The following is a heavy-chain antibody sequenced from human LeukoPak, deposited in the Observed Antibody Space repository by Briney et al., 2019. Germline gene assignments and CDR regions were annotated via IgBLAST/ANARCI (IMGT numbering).Heavy chain of an antibody. J-gene: IGHJ6*02. CDR2: IYDSGRT. Sequence: MPSQTLSLTCTVSGGSISSGGYHWSWIRQHPGKGLEWIGNIYDSGRTYYNPSLKRRITISVDTSKNQFSLKLTSVTAADTAVYYCARDRIVVVPSAIGYYYYGMDVWGQGTTVTVSS. D-gene: IGHD2-2*01. CDR1: GGSISSGGYH. V-gene: IGHV4-31*03. CDR3: ARDRIVVVPSAIGYYYYGMDV.